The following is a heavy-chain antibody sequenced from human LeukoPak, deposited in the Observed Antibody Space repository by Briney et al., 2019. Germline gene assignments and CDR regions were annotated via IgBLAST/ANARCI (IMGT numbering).Heavy chain of an antibody. Sequence: SGPTLVKPTQTLTLTCTFSGFSLSTSGVGVGWICQPPGKALEWLALIYWNDDKRYSPSLKSRLTITKDTSKNQVVLTMTNMDPVDTATYYCAHRPGGLYCSSTSCPSAFDPWGQGTLVTVSS. D-gene: IGHD2-2*01. J-gene: IGHJ5*02. CDR1: GFSLSTSGVG. CDR2: IYWNDDK. CDR3: AHRPGGLYCSSTSCPSAFDP. V-gene: IGHV2-5*01.